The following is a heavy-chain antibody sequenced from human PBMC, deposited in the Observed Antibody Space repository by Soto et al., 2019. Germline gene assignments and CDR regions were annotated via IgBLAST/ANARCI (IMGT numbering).Heavy chain of an antibody. CDR1: GYTFTSYG. V-gene: IGHV1-18*01. D-gene: IGHD6-13*01. J-gene: IGHJ5*02. Sequence: GASVKVSCKASGYTFTSYGISWVRQAPGQGLEWMGWISAYNGNTNYAQKLQGRVTMTTDTSTSTAYMELRSLRSDDTAVYYCAREVRGSSSWNNWFDPWGQGTLVTVSS. CDR3: AREVRGSSSWNNWFDP. CDR2: ISAYNGNT.